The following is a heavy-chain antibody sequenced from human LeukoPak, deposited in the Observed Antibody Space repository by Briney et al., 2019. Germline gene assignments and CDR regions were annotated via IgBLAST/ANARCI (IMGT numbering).Heavy chain of an antibody. D-gene: IGHD5-18*01. J-gene: IGHJ6*02. Sequence: GTSLRLSCATSGFTFSSYGMHWVRQVPGKGLEWVAVISNDGSNIQYGDSAKGRFTISRDNSKNTVFLHMNSLRSEDTAVYYCTKDGRVASAINRPTYYYGMDVWGQGTTVIVSS. V-gene: IGHV3-30*18. CDR1: GFTFSSYG. CDR2: ISNDGSNI. CDR3: TKDGRVASAINRPTYYYGMDV.